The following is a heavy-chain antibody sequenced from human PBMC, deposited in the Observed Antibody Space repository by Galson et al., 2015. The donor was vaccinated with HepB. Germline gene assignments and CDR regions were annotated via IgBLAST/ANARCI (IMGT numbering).Heavy chain of an antibody. CDR3: ARDYVTIFGVVNPFDY. CDR2: ISSSSSYI. D-gene: IGHD3-3*01. V-gene: IGHV3-21*01. J-gene: IGHJ4*02. Sequence: SLRLSCEASGFTFSSYSMNWVRQAPGKGLEWVSAISSSSSYIYYADTVKGRFTITRDNAKNSLYLKMNSPRAEDTAVYYCARDYVTIFGVVNPFDYWGQGTLVTVSS. CDR1: GFTFSSYS.